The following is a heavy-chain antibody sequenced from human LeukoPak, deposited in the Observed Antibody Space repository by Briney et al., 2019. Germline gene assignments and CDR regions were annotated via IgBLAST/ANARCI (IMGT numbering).Heavy chain of an antibody. CDR1: GFTFSSYE. Sequence: PGGSLRLPCAASGFTFSSYEMNWVRQAPGKGLEWVSYISSSGSTIYYADSVKGRFTISRDNAKNSLYLQMNSLRAEDTAVYYCARAPPSIAAAGTGEYFDYWGQGTLVTVSS. CDR2: ISSSGSTI. D-gene: IGHD6-13*01. V-gene: IGHV3-48*03. J-gene: IGHJ4*02. CDR3: ARAPPSIAAAGTGEYFDY.